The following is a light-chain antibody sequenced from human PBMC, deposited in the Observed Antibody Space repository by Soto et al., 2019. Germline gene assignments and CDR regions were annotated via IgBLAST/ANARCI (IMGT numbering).Light chain of an antibody. J-gene: IGKJ1*01. V-gene: IGKV4-1*01. CDR1: QSILYIYNNKNN. CDR2: GAS. CDR3: QQYYSTPRT. Sequence: DIVMTQSPDSLAVSLGERATIHCKSSQSILYIYNNKNNLAWYQQRPGQPPQLLVYGASTRKSGVPDRFSGSGSGTDFTHSISSLQAEDVAVYYCQQYYSTPRTFGQGTKVEIK.